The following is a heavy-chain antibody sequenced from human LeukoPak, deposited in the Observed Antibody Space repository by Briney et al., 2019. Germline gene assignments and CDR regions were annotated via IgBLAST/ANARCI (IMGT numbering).Heavy chain of an antibody. D-gene: IGHD3-10*01. CDR1: GGSISSYY. CDR2: IYTSGST. J-gene: IGHJ5*02. Sequence: KASETLSLTCTVSGGSISSYYWGWIRQPAGKGLEWIGRIYTSGSTNYNPSLKSRVTISVDTSKNQFSLKLSSVTAADTAVYYCARDLGTMVRGVTPNWFDPWGQGTLVTVSS. V-gene: IGHV4-4*07. CDR3: ARDLGTMVRGVTPNWFDP.